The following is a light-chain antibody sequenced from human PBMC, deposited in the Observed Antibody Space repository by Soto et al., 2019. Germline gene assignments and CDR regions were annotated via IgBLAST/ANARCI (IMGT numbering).Light chain of an antibody. J-gene: IGKJ1*01. V-gene: IGKV3-20*01. CDR3: QQYGSSRT. CDR2: DAS. Sequence: EIVLTQSPDTLSLSPGERATLSCRASQSVSSSYLAWYQQKPGQAPRLLIYDASSRATGIPDRFSGSGSGTDFTLTISRLEPEDFAVYYCQQYGSSRTFGQGTKVEIK. CDR1: QSVSSSY.